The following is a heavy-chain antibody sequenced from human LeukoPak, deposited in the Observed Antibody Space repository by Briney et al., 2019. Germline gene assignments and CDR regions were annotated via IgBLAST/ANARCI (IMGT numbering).Heavy chain of an antibody. J-gene: IGHJ3*02. V-gene: IGHV3-43*02. CDR2: ISGDGGST. D-gene: IGHD2-15*01. CDR1: GFTFDDYA. Sequence: GGSLRLSCAASGFTFDDYAMHWVRQAPGKGLEWVSLISGDGGSTYYADSVRGRFTISRDNSKNSLYLQMDSLRTEDTAFYYCAKEIDTLGTNAFDIWGQGTMVIVSS. CDR3: AKEIDTLGTNAFDI.